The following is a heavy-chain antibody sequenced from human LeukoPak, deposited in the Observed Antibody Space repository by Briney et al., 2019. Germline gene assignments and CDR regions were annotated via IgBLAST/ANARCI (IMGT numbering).Heavy chain of an antibody. CDR3: ARDLEYIAAAPMVRA. Sequence: PGGALRLSRAASGFTLLRYGMHSVRPAPGQGVEGVAFIRYDGSNNYYADSVKGRFTISRDNSKNTLYLQMNSLRAEDTAVYYCARDLEYIAAAPMVRAWGQGTLVTVSS. D-gene: IGHD6-13*01. CDR2: IRYDGSNN. V-gene: IGHV3-30*02. J-gene: IGHJ5*02. CDR1: GFTLLRYG.